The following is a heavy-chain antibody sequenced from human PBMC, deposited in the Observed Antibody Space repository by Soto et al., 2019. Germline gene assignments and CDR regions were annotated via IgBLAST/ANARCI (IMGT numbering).Heavy chain of an antibody. Sequence: EVQFLESGGGVVRPGGSLRLSCVASGLSLDSYAMTWVRQSPGKALEWVACITANGAFTSYTDSVRGRFTISRDNSKNTRYLHVDSLRAADTAVYYCGTDPNGDYFGSFDFLGQWTTLIVSS. J-gene: IGHJ3*01. V-gene: IGHV3-23*01. CDR2: ITANGAFT. CDR3: GTDPNGDYFGSFDF. CDR1: GLSLDSYA. D-gene: IGHD4-17*01.